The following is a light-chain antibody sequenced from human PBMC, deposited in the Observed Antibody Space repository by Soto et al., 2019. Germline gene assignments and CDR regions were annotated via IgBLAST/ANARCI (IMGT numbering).Light chain of an antibody. CDR3: TSFTSSSTVV. V-gene: IGLV2-14*03. J-gene: IGLJ2*01. CDR2: DVN. CDR1: SSDVGGYNF. Sequence: QSALTQPASVSGSPGQSITISCTGTSSDVGGYNFVSWYQQHPGKAPKVMIYDVNNRPSGVSNRFSGSKSGNTASLTISGLQAEDEADYYCTSFTSSSTVVFGGGTKLIVL.